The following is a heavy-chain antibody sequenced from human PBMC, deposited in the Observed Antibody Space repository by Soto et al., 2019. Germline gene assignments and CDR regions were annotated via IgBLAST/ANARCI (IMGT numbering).Heavy chain of an antibody. J-gene: IGHJ6*02. Sequence: PGGSLRLSCAASGFTFSSYSMNWVRQAPGKGLEWVGRIKSKTDGGTTDYAAPVKGRFTISRDDSKNTLYLQMNSLKTEDTAVYYCTTDGIQLWFVYYYYGMDVWGQGTTVTVSS. D-gene: IGHD5-18*01. CDR2: IKSKTDGGTT. CDR3: TTDGIQLWFVYYYYGMDV. V-gene: IGHV3-15*07. CDR1: GFTFSSYS.